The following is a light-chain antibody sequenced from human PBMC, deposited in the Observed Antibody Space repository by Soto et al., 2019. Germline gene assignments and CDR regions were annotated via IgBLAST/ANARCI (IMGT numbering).Light chain of an antibody. Sequence: QSVLAQPASVSGSPGQSITISCSVTRSDIGSYNYVARYQQFPGKTPKILIYGVSNRPSGVSSRFSGSKSGNTASLTISGLQAEDEADYYCISYTGSSTSYVFGSGTKVTVL. CDR3: ISYTGSSTSYV. V-gene: IGLV2-14*01. J-gene: IGLJ1*01. CDR2: GVS. CDR1: RSDIGSYNY.